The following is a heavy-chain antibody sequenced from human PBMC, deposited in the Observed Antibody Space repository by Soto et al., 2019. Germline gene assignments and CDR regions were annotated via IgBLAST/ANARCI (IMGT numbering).Heavy chain of an antibody. J-gene: IGHJ4*02. CDR1: GFSVTTNG. CDR3: TGEVASGY. D-gene: IGHD2-8*02. Sequence: QVQLVESRGGVVQPGRSLRLSCAVSGFSVTTNGMHWVRQAPGKGLEWVAVISRDGATKFYADSVKGRFTISKDNSGNTLFLEMNSLRGDDMAVYYCTGEVASGYWGQGALVTVSS. CDR2: ISRDGATK. V-gene: IGHV3-30*03.